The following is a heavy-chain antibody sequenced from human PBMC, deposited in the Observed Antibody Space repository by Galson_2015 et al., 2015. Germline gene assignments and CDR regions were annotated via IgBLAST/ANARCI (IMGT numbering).Heavy chain of an antibody. D-gene: IGHD3-10*01. CDR3: ARERRALWFGESYAFDI. CDR2: ISAYNGNT. Sequence: SVKVSCKASGYTFTSYGISWVRQAPGQGLEWMGWISAYNGNTNYAQKLQGRVTMTTDTSTSTAYMELRSLRSDDTAVYYCARERRALWFGESYAFDIWGQGTMVTVSS. CDR1: GYTFTSYG. J-gene: IGHJ3*02. V-gene: IGHV1-18*04.